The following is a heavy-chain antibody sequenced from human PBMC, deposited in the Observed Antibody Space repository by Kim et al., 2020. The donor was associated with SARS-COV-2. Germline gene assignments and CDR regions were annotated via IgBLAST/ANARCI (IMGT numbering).Heavy chain of an antibody. D-gene: IGHD3-3*01. V-gene: IGHV1-46*01. CDR1: GYTFTSYY. CDR3: ARGREWGHGLYYFDY. J-gene: IGHJ4*02. CDR2: INPSGGST. Sequence: ASVKVSCKASGYTFTSYYMHWVRQAPGQGLEWMGIINPSGGSTSYAQKFQGRVTMTRDTSTSTVYMELSSLRSEDTAVYYCARGREWGHGLYYFDYWGQGTLVTVSS.